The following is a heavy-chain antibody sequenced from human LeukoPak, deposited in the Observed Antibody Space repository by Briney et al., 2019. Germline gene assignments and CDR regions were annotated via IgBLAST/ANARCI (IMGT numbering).Heavy chain of an antibody. CDR1: GYTFTSYG. J-gene: IGHJ5*02. D-gene: IGHD6-13*01. CDR3: ARDRGHGGAAAVFDP. V-gene: IGHV1-18*01. Sequence: ASVKVSCKASGYTFTSYGISWVRQAPGQGLEWMGWISAYNGNTNYAQKLQGRVTMTTDTSTSTAYMELRSLRSDDTAVYYCARDRGHGGAAAVFDPWGQGTLVTASS. CDR2: ISAYNGNT.